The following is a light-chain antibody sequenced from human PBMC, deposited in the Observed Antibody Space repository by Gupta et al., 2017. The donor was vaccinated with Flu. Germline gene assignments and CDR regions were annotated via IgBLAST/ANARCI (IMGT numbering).Light chain of an antibody. CDR3: VFYMISGIWV. CDR2: SAC. V-gene: IGLV8-61*01. Sequence: SGSSSIQNFAGWHPQTPVQAPRTLIYSACTLSSGVPDRFSGSILGNKASLTITVAQADDESYYYFVFYMISGIWVFGGWTKLTVL. CDR1: SGSSSIQNF. J-gene: IGLJ3*02.